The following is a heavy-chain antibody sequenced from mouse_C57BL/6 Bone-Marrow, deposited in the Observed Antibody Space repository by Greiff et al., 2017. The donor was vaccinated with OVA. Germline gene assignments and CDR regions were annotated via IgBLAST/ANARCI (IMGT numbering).Heavy chain of an antibody. CDR3: ARVHYYGSSYDWYFDA. CDR2: ISYSGST. Sequence: EVHLVESGPGLAKPSQTLSLTCSVTGYSITSDYWNWIRKFPGNKLEYMGYISYSGSTYYNPSLKSRISITRDTSKNQYYLQLNSVTTEDTATYYCARVHYYGSSYDWYFDAWGTGTTVTVSS. J-gene: IGHJ1*03. D-gene: IGHD1-1*01. CDR1: GYSITSDY. V-gene: IGHV3-8*01.